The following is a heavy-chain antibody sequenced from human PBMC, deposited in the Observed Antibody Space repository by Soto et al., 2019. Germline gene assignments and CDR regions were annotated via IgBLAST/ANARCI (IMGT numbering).Heavy chain of an antibody. V-gene: IGHV4-39*01. D-gene: IGHD6-13*01. CDR1: GGSISSSSYY. J-gene: IGHJ6*02. CDR3: ARSPKPPSGYSSSWYEDYYGMDV. Sequence: KASETLSLTCTVSGGSISSSSYYWGWIRQPPGKGLEWIGSIYYSGSTYYNPSLKSRVTISVDTSKNQFSLTLSSVTAADTAVYYCARSPKPPSGYSSSWYEDYYGMDVWGQGTTVTVS. CDR2: IYYSGST.